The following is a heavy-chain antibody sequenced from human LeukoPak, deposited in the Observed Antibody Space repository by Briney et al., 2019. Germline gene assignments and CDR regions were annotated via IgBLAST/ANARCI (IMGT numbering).Heavy chain of an antibody. CDR2: INPKNGDT. J-gene: IGHJ4*02. CDR1: GYTFTGYY. Sequence: ASVKVSCKASGYTFTGYYIHWVRQAPGQGLEWLGWINPKNGDTNYPQKFLGRVAVTRDTSISTAYMGLNRLTSDDTAVYYCATDMTSVTTFDYWGQGTLVTVSS. V-gene: IGHV1-2*02. D-gene: IGHD4-17*01. CDR3: ATDMTSVTTFDY.